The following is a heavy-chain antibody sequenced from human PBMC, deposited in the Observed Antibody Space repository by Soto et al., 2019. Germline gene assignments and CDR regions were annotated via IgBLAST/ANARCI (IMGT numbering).Heavy chain of an antibody. CDR2: LYYSGST. Sequence: SETLSHTCTVSGGSISSSNYYWAWIRQSPGKGLDWVATLYYSGSTYSNPSLKRRVTISVDTSKNQSSLKPSSVTAADTAVYYCARVQWELLSYFDYWGLGTLVTLSS. CDR1: GGSISSSNYY. J-gene: IGHJ4*02. D-gene: IGHD1-26*01. CDR3: ARVQWELLSYFDY. V-gene: IGHV4-39*01.